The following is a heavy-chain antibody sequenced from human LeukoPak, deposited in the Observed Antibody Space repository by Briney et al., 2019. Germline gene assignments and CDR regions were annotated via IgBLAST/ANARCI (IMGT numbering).Heavy chain of an antibody. V-gene: IGHV1-8*01. CDR3: ARAKTYYDFWSGYWRGYYYYGMDV. Sequence: ASVKVSCKASGYTFTSYDINWVRQATGQGLEWMGWMIPNSGNTGYAQKFQGRVTMTRNTSISTAYMELSSLRSEDTAVYYCARAKTYYDFWSGYWRGYYYYGMDVWGQGTTVTVSS. D-gene: IGHD3-3*01. CDR1: GYTFTSYD. CDR2: MIPNSGNT. J-gene: IGHJ6*02.